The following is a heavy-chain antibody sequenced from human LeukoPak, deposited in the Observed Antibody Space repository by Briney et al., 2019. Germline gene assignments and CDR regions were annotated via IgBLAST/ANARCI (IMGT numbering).Heavy chain of an antibody. Sequence: PSETLSLTCAVYGGSFSGYYWSWIRQPPGKGLEWIGEINHSGSTNYNPSLKSRVTISVDTSKNQFSLKLSSVTAADTAVYYCARRGYNWKTDYWGQGTLVTVSS. J-gene: IGHJ4*02. CDR2: INHSGST. D-gene: IGHD1-20*01. CDR1: GGSFSGYY. V-gene: IGHV4-34*01. CDR3: ARRGYNWKTDY.